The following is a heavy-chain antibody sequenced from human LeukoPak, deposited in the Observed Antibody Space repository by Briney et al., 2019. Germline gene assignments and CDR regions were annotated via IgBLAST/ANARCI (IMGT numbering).Heavy chain of an antibody. CDR3: ARGFAEEGTTTGAFDI. V-gene: IGHV1-2*02. CDR1: GGTLSSYA. Sequence: ASVKVSCKASGGTLSSYAISWVRQAPGQGLEWMGWINPNSGGTSYAQNFQGRVTMTRDTSINTAYMEVSRLRPDDTAVYYCARGFAEEGTTTGAFDIWGHGTMVTVSS. J-gene: IGHJ3*02. CDR2: INPNSGGT. D-gene: IGHD1-7*01.